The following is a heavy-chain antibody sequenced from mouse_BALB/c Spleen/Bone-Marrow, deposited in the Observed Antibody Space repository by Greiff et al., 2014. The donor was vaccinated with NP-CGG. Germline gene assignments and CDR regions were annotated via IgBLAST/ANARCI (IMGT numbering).Heavy chain of an antibody. D-gene: IGHD2-2*01. Sequence: LVKTGASVKISCKASGYSFTGYYMHWVKQSHGKSLEWIGYISCYNGATSYNQKFKGKATFTVDTSSSTSFMQFNSLTSEDSAVYYCARSCGAYGYDGVYYFYYSGQGTTLTVSS. CDR1: GYSFTGYY. CDR3: ARSCGAYGYDGVYYFYY. J-gene: IGHJ2*01. V-gene: IGHV1S34*01. CDR2: ISCYNGAT.